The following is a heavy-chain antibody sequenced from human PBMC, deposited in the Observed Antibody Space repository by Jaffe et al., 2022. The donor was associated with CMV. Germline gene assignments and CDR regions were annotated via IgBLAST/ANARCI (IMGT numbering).Heavy chain of an antibody. J-gene: IGHJ5*02. CDR1: GFTFSSYS. D-gene: IGHD3-22*01. CDR2: ISSSSSYI. Sequence: EVQLVESGGGLVKPGGSLRLSCAASGFTFSSYSMNWVRQAPGKGLEWVSSISSSSSYIYYADSVKGRFTISRDNAKNSLYLQMNSLRAEDTAVYYCAREHYYDSSGYQRGLYWFDPWGQGTLVTVSS. V-gene: IGHV3-21*01. CDR3: AREHYYDSSGYQRGLYWFDP.